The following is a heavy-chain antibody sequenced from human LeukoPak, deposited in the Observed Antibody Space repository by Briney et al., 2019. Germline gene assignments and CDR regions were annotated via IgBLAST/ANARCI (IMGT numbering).Heavy chain of an antibody. CDR1: GFTVSNNY. CDR3: AKDSASGDGPFAS. CDR2: IHSGGTT. J-gene: IGHJ4*02. Sequence: GGSLRLSCAASGFTVSNNYMSWVRQAPGKGLEWVSVIHSGGTTNYADSVQGRFTISRDNSKTTVYLHMNSLRAEDTAVYYCAKDSASGDGPFASWGQGTLVTVSS. D-gene: IGHD5-12*01. V-gene: IGHV3-53*01.